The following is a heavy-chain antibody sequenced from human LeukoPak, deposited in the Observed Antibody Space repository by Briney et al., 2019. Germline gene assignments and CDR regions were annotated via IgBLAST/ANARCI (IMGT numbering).Heavy chain of an antibody. D-gene: IGHD2-15*01. CDR2: IHYSGST. J-gene: IGHJ4*02. CDR3: ARGYCSGGSCYSRGYRPENYFDY. Sequence: SETLSLTCTVSGGSISSSSYYWGWIRQPPGKGLEWIGSIHYSGSTNYNPSLKSRVTISVDTSKNQFSLKLSSVTAADTAVYYCARGYCSGGSCYSRGYRPENYFDYWGQGTLVTVSS. V-gene: IGHV4-39*07. CDR1: GGSISSSSYY.